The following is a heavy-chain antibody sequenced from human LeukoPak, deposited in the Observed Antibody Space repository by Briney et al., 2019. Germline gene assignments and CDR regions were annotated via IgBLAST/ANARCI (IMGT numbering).Heavy chain of an antibody. Sequence: SETLSLTCTVSGGSISSYYWSWIRQPAGKGLEWIGRIYTSGSTNYNPSLKSRVTMSVDTSKNQFSLKLSSVTAADTAVYYCASEHPGYCSGGSCYNDDALDIWGQGTIVTVSS. CDR1: GGSISSYY. CDR3: ASEHPGYCSGGSCYNDDALDI. D-gene: IGHD2-15*01. V-gene: IGHV4-4*07. J-gene: IGHJ3*02. CDR2: IYTSGST.